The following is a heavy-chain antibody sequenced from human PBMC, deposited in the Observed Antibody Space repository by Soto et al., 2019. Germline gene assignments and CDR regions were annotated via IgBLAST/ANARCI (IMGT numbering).Heavy chain of an antibody. CDR3: ARAPGYSYGYN. CDR2: INAGNGNT. J-gene: IGHJ4*02. D-gene: IGHD5-18*01. CDR1: GYTFTSYA. Sequence: QVQLVQSGAEVKKPGASVKVSCKASGYTFTSYAMHWVRQAPGQRLEWMGWINAGNGNTKYSQKFPARVTITRATSASTAYMELSSLRSEDTAVYYCARAPGYSYGYNWGQGTLVTVSS. V-gene: IGHV1-3*01.